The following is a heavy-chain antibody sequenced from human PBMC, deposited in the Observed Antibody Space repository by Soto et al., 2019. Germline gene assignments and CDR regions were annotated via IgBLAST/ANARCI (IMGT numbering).Heavy chain of an antibody. D-gene: IGHD6-13*01. V-gene: IGHV3-33*01. CDR3: AREMAAGGTGRDAFDI. CDR1: GFTLSNYG. CDR2: ISYDGSNK. Sequence: QAQLVDSGGGVVQPGRSLSLSCAVSGFTLSNYGMHWVRQAPGKGLEWVALISYDGSNKYFADSVKGRFTISRDNSKNTLYLHMNSLRAEDTAVYYCAREMAAGGTGRDAFDIWGQGTMVSVSS. J-gene: IGHJ3*02.